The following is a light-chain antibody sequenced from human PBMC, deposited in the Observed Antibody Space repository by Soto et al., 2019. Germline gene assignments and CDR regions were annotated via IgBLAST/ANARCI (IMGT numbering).Light chain of an antibody. Sequence: QSGLTQPASMSGSPGQSITISCSGTTSDVGGYHLVSWYQQHTAKAPILLIYEGTQRPSGVSSRFSGSKSGNTASLTISGLQAEDEADYYCCSYASSSSYVFGTGTKVTVL. J-gene: IGLJ1*01. CDR2: EGT. CDR1: TSDVGGYHL. V-gene: IGLV2-23*01. CDR3: CSYASSSSYV.